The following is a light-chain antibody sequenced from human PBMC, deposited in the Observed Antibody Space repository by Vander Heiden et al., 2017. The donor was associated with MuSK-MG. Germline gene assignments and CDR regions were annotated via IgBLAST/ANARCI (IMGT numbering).Light chain of an antibody. V-gene: IGLV3-21*02. J-gene: IGLJ3*02. CDR2: DDS. CDR1: NIGSKT. Sequence: SYVLTQPPSLSVAPGQTAKITCGGNNIGSKTVHWFQQKPGQAPVLVVFDDSDRPSGIPERFSGSNSGKKATLTISRVEAGDEADYFCQVWDSSSDHWVFGGGTKLTVL. CDR3: QVWDSSSDHWV.